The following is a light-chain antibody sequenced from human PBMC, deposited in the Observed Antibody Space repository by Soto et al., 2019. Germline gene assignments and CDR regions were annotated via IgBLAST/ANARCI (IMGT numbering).Light chain of an antibody. CDR1: STDIGDYNY. Sequence: QAVLTQPASVSGSPGQSITISCTGTSTDIGDYNYVSWYQQHPGKAPKLMIYEVSNRPSGVSNRFSGSKSGNTASLTISGLQAEDEADYYCSSYRSTTPMVFGGGTKLTVL. CDR3: SSYRSTTPMV. V-gene: IGLV2-14*01. J-gene: IGLJ2*01. CDR2: EVS.